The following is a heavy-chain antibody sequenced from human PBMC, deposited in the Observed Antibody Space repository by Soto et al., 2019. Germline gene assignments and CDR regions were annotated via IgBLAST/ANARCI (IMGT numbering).Heavy chain of an antibody. Sequence: QVQLVQSGAEAKKPGSSVKVSCKASGGTFSSYAISWVRQAPGQGLEWMGWISAYNGNTNYAQKLQGRVTMTTDTSTSTAYMEQRSLRSDDTAVYYCARDPPTIFGVVIPPFDYWGQGTLVTVSS. CDR1: GGTFSSYA. V-gene: IGHV1-18*01. CDR2: ISAYNGNT. J-gene: IGHJ4*02. D-gene: IGHD3-3*01. CDR3: ARDPPTIFGVVIPPFDY.